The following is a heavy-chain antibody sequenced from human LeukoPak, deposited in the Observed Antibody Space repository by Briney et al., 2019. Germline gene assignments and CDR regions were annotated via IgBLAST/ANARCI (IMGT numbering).Heavy chain of an antibody. CDR2: IYYSGST. D-gene: IGHD5-18*01. Sequence: SETLSLTCTVSGGSISSSSYYWGWIRQPPGKGLEWIGSIYYSGSTYYNPSLKSRVTISVDTSKNQFSLKLSSVTAADTAVYYCARTVTAKVTVDYWGQGTLVTVSS. J-gene: IGHJ4*02. V-gene: IGHV4-39*07. CDR1: GGSISSSSYY. CDR3: ARTVTAKVTVDY.